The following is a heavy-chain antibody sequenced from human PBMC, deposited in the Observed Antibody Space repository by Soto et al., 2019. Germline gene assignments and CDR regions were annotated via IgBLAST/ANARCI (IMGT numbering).Heavy chain of an antibody. D-gene: IGHD3-10*01. Sequence: ASVKVSCKASGYTFTSYGISWVRQAPGQGLEWMGWISAYNGNTNYAQKLQGRVTMTTDTSTSTAYMELRSLRSDDTAVYYCARLRFGELSYYYGMDVWGQGTTVTVSS. J-gene: IGHJ6*02. CDR3: ARLRFGELSYYYGMDV. CDR2: ISAYNGNT. V-gene: IGHV1-18*01. CDR1: GYTFTSYG.